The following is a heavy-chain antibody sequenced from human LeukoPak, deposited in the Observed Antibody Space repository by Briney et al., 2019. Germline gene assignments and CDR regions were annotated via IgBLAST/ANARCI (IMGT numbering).Heavy chain of an antibody. Sequence: SETLSLTCAVSGDSITSHNWWSWVRQSPGKGLEWIGEIYHSVTTNYSPSLKSRVTISVDKSKNQLSLRLTSVTAADTAVYFCASCLFDYYYFDQWGQGTLVTVSS. CDR2: IYHSVTT. CDR1: GDSITSHNW. CDR3: ASCLFDYYYFDQ. J-gene: IGHJ4*02. V-gene: IGHV4-4*02. D-gene: IGHD3-10*01.